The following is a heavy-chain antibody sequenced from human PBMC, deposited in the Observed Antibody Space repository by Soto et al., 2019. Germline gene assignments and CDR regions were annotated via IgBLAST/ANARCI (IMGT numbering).Heavy chain of an antibody. CDR3: AKDAVPYNGVWDWFDT. V-gene: IGHV3-23*01. CDR2: IHGSGGGT. Sequence: EAQLLESGGGLVQPGGSRRLSCAASGFTFKNYAMTWVRQAPGKGLEWVSRIHGSGGGTYYADSVKGRFTVSRDDSKETLYLQMSRLRVDDTAVYFCAKDAVPYNGVWDWFDTWGQGTLVTVSS. D-gene: IGHD3-10*01. J-gene: IGHJ5*02. CDR1: GFTFKNYA.